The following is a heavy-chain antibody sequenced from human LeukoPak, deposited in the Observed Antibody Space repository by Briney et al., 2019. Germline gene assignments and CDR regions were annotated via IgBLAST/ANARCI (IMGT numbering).Heavy chain of an antibody. CDR3: ARDGAYYYDSSGYYGYWYFDL. J-gene: IGHJ2*01. CDR2: IKQDGSEK. D-gene: IGHD3-22*01. V-gene: IGHV3-7*01. CDR1: EFTFSNYW. Sequence: GGSLRLSCAASEFTFSNYWMTWVRHAPGKGLEWVANIKQDGSEKYYLGSVKGRFTISRDNAKNSLYLQMNSLRAEDTAVYYCARDGAYYYDSSGYYGYWYFDLWGRGTLVTVSS.